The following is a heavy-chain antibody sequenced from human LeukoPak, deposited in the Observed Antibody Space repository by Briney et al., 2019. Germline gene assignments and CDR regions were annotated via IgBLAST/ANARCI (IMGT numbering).Heavy chain of an antibody. Sequence: GASVKVSCKASGYTFTGHLMHWVRQAPGQGLEWMGWISPNSGDTKSAQRFQGRVTMTRDTSISTAYMDLSSLSSDDTAVYYCARFLGGYCSSSSCHNFDFWGQGTLVTVSS. D-gene: IGHD2-2*02. CDR1: GYTFTGHL. CDR2: ISPNSGDT. V-gene: IGHV1-2*02. J-gene: IGHJ4*02. CDR3: ARFLGGYCSSSSCHNFDF.